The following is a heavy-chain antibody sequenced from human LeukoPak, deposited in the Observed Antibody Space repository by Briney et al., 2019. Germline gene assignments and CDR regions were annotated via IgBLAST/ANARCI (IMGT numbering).Heavy chain of an antibody. CDR3: ARDSDTSSLADP. CDR2: IHPSSGST. CDR1: GYTFTMYY. D-gene: IGHD2-2*01. Sequence: ASVKVSCKASGYTFTMYYMHWVRQAPGQGLEWMGIIHPSSGSTSYAQKFEGRVTLTRDTSTSTLYMELIGLRSEDTAVYYCARDSDTSSLADPWVHGTLVTVSS. J-gene: IGHJ5*02. V-gene: IGHV1-46*01.